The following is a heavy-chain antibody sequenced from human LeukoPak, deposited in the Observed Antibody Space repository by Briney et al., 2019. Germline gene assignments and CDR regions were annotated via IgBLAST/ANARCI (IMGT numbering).Heavy chain of an antibody. V-gene: IGHV3-74*01. CDR3: ARGGALVPFDY. CDR2: INSDGSST. Sequence: PGGSLRLSCAASGFTFSNCWMHWVGQAPGKGLVWVSRINSDGSSTTYADSVKGRFTISRDNAKNTLYLQMNSLRAEDTAVYYCARGGALVPFDYWGQGTLVTVSS. J-gene: IGHJ4*02. D-gene: IGHD6-13*01. CDR1: GFTFSNCW.